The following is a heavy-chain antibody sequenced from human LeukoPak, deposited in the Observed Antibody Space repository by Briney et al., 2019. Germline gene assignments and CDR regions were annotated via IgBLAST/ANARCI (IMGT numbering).Heavy chain of an antibody. Sequence: SETLSLTCTVSGGSISGYFWSWIRQPPGKGLEWIGYVYYSGSTSYNPSLKSRVAISVDTSKNQFSLRLSSVTAADTAVYYCARRQWLVVPFDYWGQGTLVTVSS. CDR2: VYYSGST. D-gene: IGHD6-19*01. CDR1: GGSISGYF. V-gene: IGHV4-59*12. CDR3: ARRQWLVVPFDY. J-gene: IGHJ4*02.